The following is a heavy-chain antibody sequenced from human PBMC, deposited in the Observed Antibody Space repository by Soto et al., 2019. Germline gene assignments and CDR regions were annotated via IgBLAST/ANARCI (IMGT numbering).Heavy chain of an antibody. CDR1: GYTFTSYG. V-gene: IGHV1-18*01. Sequence: QVQLVQSGAEVKKPGASVKVSCKASGYTFTSYGISWVRQAPGQGLEWMGWIRAYNGNTNYAQKLQGRVTMTTDTPPSKAYMELRSMRSDDPPVYYCARDLPTMDVWGQGTRVTVSS. CDR3: ARDLPTMDV. CDR2: IRAYNGNT. J-gene: IGHJ6*02.